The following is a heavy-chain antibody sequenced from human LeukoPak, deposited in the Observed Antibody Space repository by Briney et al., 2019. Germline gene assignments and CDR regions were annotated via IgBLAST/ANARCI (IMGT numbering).Heavy chain of an antibody. V-gene: IGHV3-30*02. CDR2: IRSDASNR. J-gene: IGHJ4*02. CDR3: ARDSNRYYDFWSGYLSAADLDY. Sequence: PGGSLRLSCAASGFTFSNYDMHWVRQSPGKGLEWVAFIRSDASNRYYTDSVKGRFTISRDNAKNSLYLQMNSLRAEDTAVYYCARDSNRYYDFWSGYLSAADLDYWGQGTLVTVSS. CDR1: GFTFSNYD. D-gene: IGHD3-3*01.